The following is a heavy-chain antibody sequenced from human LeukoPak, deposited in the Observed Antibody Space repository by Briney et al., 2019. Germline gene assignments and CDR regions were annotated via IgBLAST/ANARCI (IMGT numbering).Heavy chain of an antibody. Sequence: GGSLRLSCTASGFTFGDYAMSWVRQAPGKGLEWVGFIRSKAYGGTTEYAASVKGRFTISRDDSKSIAYLQMNSLKAEDTAVYYCTRDSDDILTGPAHDAIDIWGQGTMVTVSS. CDR3: TRDSDDILTGPAHDAIDI. CDR1: GFTFGDYA. J-gene: IGHJ3*02. D-gene: IGHD3-9*01. CDR2: IRSKAYGGTT. V-gene: IGHV3-49*04.